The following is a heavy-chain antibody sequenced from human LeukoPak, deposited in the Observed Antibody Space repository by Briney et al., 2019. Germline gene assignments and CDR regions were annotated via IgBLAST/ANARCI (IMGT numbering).Heavy chain of an antibody. Sequence: PSETLSLTCAVYGGSFSGYYWSWIRQPPGKGLEWIGEINHSGSTNYNPSLKSRVTISVETSKNQFSLKLSSVTAADTAVYYCARGRVLAVAAAYYFDYWGQGTLVTVSS. CDR2: INHSGST. CDR3: ARGRVLAVAAAYYFDY. J-gene: IGHJ4*02. V-gene: IGHV4-34*01. CDR1: GGSFSGYY. D-gene: IGHD6-19*01.